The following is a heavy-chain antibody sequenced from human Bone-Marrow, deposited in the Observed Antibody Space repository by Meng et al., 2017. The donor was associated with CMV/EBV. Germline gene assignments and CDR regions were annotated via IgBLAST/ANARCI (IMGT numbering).Heavy chain of an antibody. D-gene: IGHD1-14*01. CDR2: ISSSGSTI. CDR1: GFTFSSYE. Sequence: GGSLRLSCAASGFTFSSYEMNWVRQAPGKGLEWVSYISSSGSTIYYADFVKGRFTISSDNAKNSLYLQMNSLSAEDTAVYYCARVPAATYNRVFDPWGQGTLVTVSS. V-gene: IGHV3-48*03. CDR3: ARVPAATYNRVFDP. J-gene: IGHJ5*02.